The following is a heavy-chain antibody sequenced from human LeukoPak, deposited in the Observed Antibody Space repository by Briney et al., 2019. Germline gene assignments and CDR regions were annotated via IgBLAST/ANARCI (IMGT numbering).Heavy chain of an antibody. Sequence: GGSLRLSCAASGFTLSSYWMSWVRQAPGKGLEWVANIKQDGSEKYYVDSVKGRFTISRDNAKNSLYLQMNSLRAEDTAVYYCARRVGATWSYYFDYWGQGTLVTVSS. V-gene: IGHV3-7*01. J-gene: IGHJ4*02. CDR3: ARRVGATWSYYFDY. D-gene: IGHD1-26*01. CDR1: GFTLSSYW. CDR2: IKQDGSEK.